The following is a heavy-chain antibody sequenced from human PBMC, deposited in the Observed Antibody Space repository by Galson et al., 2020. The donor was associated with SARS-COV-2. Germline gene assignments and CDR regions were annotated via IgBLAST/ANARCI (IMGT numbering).Heavy chain of an antibody. V-gene: IGHV4-61*01. Sequence: ASETLSLTCSVSGGSVSGNTYYWSWFRQPPGKGLEWIGYIYYSGSTDYNPSLKSRVTISIDTSKNQFSLKLISVTAADAAVYYCARDRGYYISRTLYNNPVFNYWGQGTLVTVSS. D-gene: IGHD3-10*01. J-gene: IGHJ4*02. CDR2: IYYSGST. CDR3: ARDRGYYISRTLYNNPVFNY. CDR1: GGSVSGNTYY.